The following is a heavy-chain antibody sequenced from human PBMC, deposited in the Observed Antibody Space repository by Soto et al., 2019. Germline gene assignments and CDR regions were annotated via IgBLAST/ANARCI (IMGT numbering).Heavy chain of an antibody. D-gene: IGHD2-2*01. J-gene: IGHJ6*02. CDR3: ASAAIVVVPDAPYYYYGMDV. CDR1: GGTFSSYA. Sequence: QVQLVQSGAEVKKPGSSVKVSCKASGGTFSSYAISWVRQAPGQGPEWMGGIIPIFGPANYAQKFQGRVTITEDAYTSTAYMKLSSLRSEDTDVYYCASAAIVVVPDAPYYYYGMDVWGQGSTVTVS. CDR2: IIPIFGPA. V-gene: IGHV1-69*01.